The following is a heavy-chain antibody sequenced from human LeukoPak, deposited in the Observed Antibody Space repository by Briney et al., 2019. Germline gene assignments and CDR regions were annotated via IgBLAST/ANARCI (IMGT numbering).Heavy chain of an antibody. D-gene: IGHD4-4*01. CDR2: IHYTGTT. J-gene: IGHJ6*02. CDR1: GGSISGYF. V-gene: IGHV4-59*08. CDR3: ARHNRVTVTASSYTYPMDV. Sequence: SETLSLTCSVSGGSISGYFWSWIRQSPGKGLEWVAYIHYTGTTNYNPSLNSRVTISVDTSKNQFSLRLNSLTAADTAVYYCARHNRVTVTASSYTYPMDVWGQGTTVSVSS.